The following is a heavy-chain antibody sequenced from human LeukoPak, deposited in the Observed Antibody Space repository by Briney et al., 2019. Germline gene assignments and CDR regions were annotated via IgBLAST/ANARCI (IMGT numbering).Heavy chain of an antibody. CDR1: GFTFDDYA. V-gene: IGHV3-9*01. J-gene: IGHJ1*01. CDR2: ISWNSGSI. CDR3: AKGNLNCSGGSCYYAEYFQH. Sequence: GGSLRLSCAASGFTFDDYAMHWVRQAPGKGLEWVSGISWNSGSIGYADSVKGRFTISRDNAKNSLYLQMNSLRAEDTALYYCAKGNLNCSGGSCYYAEYFQHWGQGTLVTVSS. D-gene: IGHD2-15*01.